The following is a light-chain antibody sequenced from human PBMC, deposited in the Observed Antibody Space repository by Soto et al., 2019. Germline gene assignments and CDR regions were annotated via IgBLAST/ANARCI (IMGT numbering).Light chain of an antibody. CDR1: TGTVTSGHY. CDR3: LLSYSGPSI. V-gene: IGLV7-46*01. CDR2: DID. Sequence: QAVVTQEPSLTVSPGGTVTLTCGSSTGTVTSGHYPYWFQVKPGQAPRTLLYDIDNRHSWKPARFSGSLLGGKAALTLSGAQPEDEADYYCLLSYSGPSIFGRGTQLTV. J-gene: IGLJ7*01.